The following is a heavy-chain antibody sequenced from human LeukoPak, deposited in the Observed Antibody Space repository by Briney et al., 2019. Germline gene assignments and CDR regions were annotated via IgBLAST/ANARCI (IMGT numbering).Heavy chain of an antibody. CDR3: AREPYDILTGYYNRGNFDY. V-gene: IGHV4-4*07. CDR1: GGSISSYY. Sequence: EPSETLSLTCTVSGGSISSYYWSWIRQPAGKGLEWIGRIYTSGSTNYNPSLKSRVTMSVDTSKNQFSLKLSSVTAADTAVYYCAREPYDILTGYYNRGNFDYWGQGTLVTVSS. J-gene: IGHJ4*02. D-gene: IGHD3-9*01. CDR2: IYTSGST.